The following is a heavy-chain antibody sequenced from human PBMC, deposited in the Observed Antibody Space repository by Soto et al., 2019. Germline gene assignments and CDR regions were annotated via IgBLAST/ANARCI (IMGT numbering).Heavy chain of an antibody. CDR1: GGSLSNYG. V-gene: IGHV1-69*12. CDR2: IIPVFGTP. CDR3: ARGDATKIVVTTYYAMDV. Sequence: QVQLVQSGAEVKKPGSSVKVSCKASGGSLSNYGISWVRQAPGQGLEWMGAIIPVFGTPNYAQKFQDRVTITADDSTTTVCVEVRSLTSEDTAVYYCARGDATKIVVTTYYAMDVWGQGTTVTVSS. D-gene: IGHD3-22*01. J-gene: IGHJ6*02.